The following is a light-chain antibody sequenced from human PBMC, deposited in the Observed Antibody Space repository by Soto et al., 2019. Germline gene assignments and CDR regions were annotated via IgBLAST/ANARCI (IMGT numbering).Light chain of an antibody. V-gene: IGKV3-20*01. CDR3: QQANSFPRT. CDR1: QFVSSTY. CDR2: GVS. Sequence: EVVLTQSPGTLSLSPGARVTLSCRASQFVSSTYLAWYQQRPGQAPRLLIYGVSSRATGIPSRFSGSGSGTDFTLTISSLQPEDFATYYCQQANSFPRTFGGGTKVDIK. J-gene: IGKJ4*01.